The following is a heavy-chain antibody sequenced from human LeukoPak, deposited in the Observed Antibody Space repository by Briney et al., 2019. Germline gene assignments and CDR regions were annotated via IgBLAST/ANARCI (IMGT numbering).Heavy chain of an antibody. V-gene: IGHV4-39*07. CDR3: ARGLKPYCTNGVCYTGDF. CDR2: IYYSGST. Sequence: SETLSLTCTVSGGSISSSSYYWGWIRQPPGKGLEWIGTIYYSGSTDYNPSLKSRVSMSLDTSKNQFSLKLSSVTAADTAVYYCARGLKPYCTNGVCYTGDFWGQGTLVTVSP. D-gene: IGHD2-8*01. J-gene: IGHJ4*02. CDR1: GGSISSSSYY.